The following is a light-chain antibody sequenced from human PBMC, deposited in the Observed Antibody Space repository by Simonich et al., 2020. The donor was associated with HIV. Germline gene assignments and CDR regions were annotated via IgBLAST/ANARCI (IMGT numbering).Light chain of an antibody. CDR2: GAS. J-gene: IGKJ2*01. CDR1: QSISSN. CDR3: QQYKYWYT. Sequence: EIVMTQSPVTLSVSPGERATLSCRASQSISSNLAWYQQKPGHAPRRLIYGASTRAPGIPSRFRARGSGTEFTLTITSLQSEDFAVYYCQQYKYWYTFGQGTKLEIK. V-gene: IGKV3-15*01.